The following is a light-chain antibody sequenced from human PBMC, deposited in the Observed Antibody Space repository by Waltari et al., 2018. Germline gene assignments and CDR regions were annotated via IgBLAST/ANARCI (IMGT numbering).Light chain of an antibody. CDR1: QSVSRA. CDR3: QHYVNLPAT. J-gene: IGKJ1*01. V-gene: IGKV3-20*01. CDR2: GAS. Sequence: EIVLPPAPDPLSLSPGERPTHSCRASQSVSRALAWYQQKPGQAPRLLMFGASSRATGIPDRFSGSGSGTDFSLTISRLEPEDFAVYYCQHYVNLPATFGQGTKVEI.